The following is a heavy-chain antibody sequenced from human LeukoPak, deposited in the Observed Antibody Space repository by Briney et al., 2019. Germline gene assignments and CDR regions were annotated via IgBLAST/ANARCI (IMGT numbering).Heavy chain of an antibody. D-gene: IGHD3-10*01. V-gene: IGHV3-15*01. Sequence: GGSLRLSCAASGFTFSNAWMSWVRQAPGKGLEWVGRIKSKTDGGTTDYAAPVKGRFTISRDDSKNTLYLQMNSLKTEDTAVYYSTTDPRRWFGELLGWGQGTLVTVSS. J-gene: IGHJ4*02. CDR1: GFTFSNAW. CDR3: TTDPRRWFGELLG. CDR2: IKSKTDGGTT.